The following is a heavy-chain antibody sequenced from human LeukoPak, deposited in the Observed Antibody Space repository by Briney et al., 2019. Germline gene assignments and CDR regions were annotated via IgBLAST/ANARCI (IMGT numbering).Heavy chain of an antibody. CDR1: GFTFSNYG. J-gene: IGHJ4*02. CDR2: ISGSGGST. D-gene: IGHD4-23*01. CDR3: AKYGGHSSGFDY. V-gene: IGHV3-23*01. Sequence: GGSLRLSCAASGFTFSNYGLSSVRQAPGKGLEWVSAISGSGGSTYYADSVKGRFTISRDNSKNTLYLQMNSLRAEDTAIYYCAKYGGHSSGFDYWGQGTLVTVSS.